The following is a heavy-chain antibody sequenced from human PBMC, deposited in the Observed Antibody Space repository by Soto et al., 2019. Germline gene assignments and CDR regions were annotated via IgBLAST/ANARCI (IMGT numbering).Heavy chain of an antibody. CDR3: ARHHGPTTSENWFDP. CDR2: ISTYSGDT. V-gene: IGHV1-18*01. J-gene: IGHJ5*02. D-gene: IGHD5-12*01. Sequence: QVHLVQSGVEVKTPGASVKVSCQASGYTFFTYDISWVRQAPGQGLEWMGWISTYSGDTKYAQKYLVTVTMTTDTSTTTRYLELRSMRSDDKAVYYCARHHGPTTSENWFDPWGQGTLVTVSS. CDR1: GYTFFTYD.